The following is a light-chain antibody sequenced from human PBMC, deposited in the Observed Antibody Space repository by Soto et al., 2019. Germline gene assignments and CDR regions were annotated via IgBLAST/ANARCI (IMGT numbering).Light chain of an antibody. CDR1: SSDIGAYNY. CDR3: SSLGGSNNFYV. J-gene: IGLJ1*01. Sequence: HSVLAQPPSASGSPGQSVTISCTGTSSDIGAYNYVSWYQQHPGKAPKLMIFEVSKRPSGVPDRFSASKSGNTASLTVSGLQAEDEADYYCSSLGGSNNFYVFGTGTKVTVL. CDR2: EVS. V-gene: IGLV2-8*01.